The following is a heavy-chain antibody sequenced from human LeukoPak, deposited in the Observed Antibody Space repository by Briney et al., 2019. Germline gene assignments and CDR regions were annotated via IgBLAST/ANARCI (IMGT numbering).Heavy chain of an antibody. Sequence: ASVKVSCKASGYTFTSYAMNWVRQAPGQGLEWMGWINLNSGGTNYAQKFQGRVTMTRDTSISTAYMELSRLRSDDTAVYYCARGDCSSTICYSPMDVWGKGTTVTVSS. CDR3: ARGDCSSTICYSPMDV. D-gene: IGHD2-2*01. CDR2: INLNSGGT. J-gene: IGHJ6*03. CDR1: GYTFTSYA. V-gene: IGHV1-2*02.